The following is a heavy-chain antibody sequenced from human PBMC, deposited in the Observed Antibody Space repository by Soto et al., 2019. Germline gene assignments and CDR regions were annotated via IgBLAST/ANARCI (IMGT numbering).Heavy chain of an antibody. V-gene: IGHV4-61*08. D-gene: IGHD6-19*01. J-gene: IGHJ5*02. CDR1: GGSISSGGYY. CDR2: IYYSGST. CDR3: ARAEGIAVAGSRVNWFDP. Sequence: SLTLCLSCTFSGGSISSGGYYLSWIRQHPGKGPEWIGYIYYSGSTNYNPSLKSRVTISVDTSKNQFSLKLSSVTAADTAVYYCARAEGIAVAGSRVNWFDPWGQGTLVTVSS.